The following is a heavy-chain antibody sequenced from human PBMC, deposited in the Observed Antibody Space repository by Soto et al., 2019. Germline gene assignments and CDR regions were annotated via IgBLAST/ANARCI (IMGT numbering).Heavy chain of an antibody. CDR1: GGSISRSSFY. D-gene: IGHD4-17*01. Sequence: QLQLQESGPGLVKPSETLSLTCTVSGGSISRSSFYWGWIRQPPGKGLEWMGSIYYSGSTYFNPSLKSRVIISEDTSKHQLSLNLSSVTAADTALYYCASSPVTPLCFDYWGQGTLVTVSS. CDR3: ASSPVTPLCFDY. J-gene: IGHJ4*02. V-gene: IGHV4-39*01. CDR2: IYYSGST.